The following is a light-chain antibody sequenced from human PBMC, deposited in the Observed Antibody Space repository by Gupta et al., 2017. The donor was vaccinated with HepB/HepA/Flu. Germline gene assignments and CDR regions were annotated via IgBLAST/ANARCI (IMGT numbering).Light chain of an antibody. V-gene: IGLV3-1*01. CDR3: QAWDSSVVVV. CDR1: NLEDKY. Sequence: YKLSQPLSVSVSPGQTASIPCSGDNLEDKYVCWYQQKPGQTPVVVIYQDSKRPSGIPDRFSGSNSGNTATLTITGTHATDEADYYCQAWDSSVVVVFGGGTKLTVL. J-gene: IGLJ2*01. CDR2: QDS.